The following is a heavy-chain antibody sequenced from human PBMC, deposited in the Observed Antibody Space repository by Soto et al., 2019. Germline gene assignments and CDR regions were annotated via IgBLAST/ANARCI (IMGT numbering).Heavy chain of an antibody. CDR2: IYYSGST. D-gene: IGHD3-22*01. CDR1: GGSISSSSYY. CDR3: AIHVFGVYYYDSSGYYYFDY. J-gene: IGHJ4*02. V-gene: IGHV4-39*01. Sequence: PSETLSLTCTVSGGSISSSSYYWGWIRQPPGKGLEWIGSIYYSGSTYYNPSLKSRVTISVDTSKNQFSLKLSSVTAADTAVYYCAIHVFGVYYYDSSGYYYFDYWGQGTLVTVSS.